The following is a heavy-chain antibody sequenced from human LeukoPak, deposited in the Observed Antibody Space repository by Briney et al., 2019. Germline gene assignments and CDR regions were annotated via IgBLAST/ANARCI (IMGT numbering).Heavy chain of an antibody. Sequence: SETLSLTCTVSGGSISSSSYYWGWIRQPPGKGLEWIGSIYYSGSTNYNPSLKSRVTISVDTSKNQFSLKLSSVTAADTAVYYCARGKYSSFYYFDYWGQGTLVTVSS. CDR1: GGSISSSSYY. V-gene: IGHV4-39*07. CDR3: ARGKYSSFYYFDY. CDR2: IYYSGST. J-gene: IGHJ4*02. D-gene: IGHD6-6*01.